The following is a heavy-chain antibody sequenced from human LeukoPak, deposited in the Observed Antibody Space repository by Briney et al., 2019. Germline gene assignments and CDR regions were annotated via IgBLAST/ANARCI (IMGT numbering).Heavy chain of an antibody. CDR2: ISYDGSNK. J-gene: IGHJ6*03. CDR3: AKTRGTYNAYYYYIDV. V-gene: IGHV3-30*18. Sequence: GGSLRLSCAASGFTFSAYGMHWVRQAPGKGLEWVAVISYDGSNKYYADSVKGRFTISRDNSKNTLHLQMNSLRAEDTAVYYCAKTRGTYNAYYYYIDVWGKGTTVTVSS. D-gene: IGHD1-26*01. CDR1: GFTFSAYG.